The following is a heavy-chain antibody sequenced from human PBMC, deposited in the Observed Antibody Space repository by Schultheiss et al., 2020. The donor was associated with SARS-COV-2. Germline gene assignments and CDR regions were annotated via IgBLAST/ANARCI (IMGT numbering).Heavy chain of an antibody. J-gene: IGHJ3*02. V-gene: IGHV3-64D*06. CDR1: GFTFSSYG. CDR3: VKDLEGAFDI. CDR2: ISSNGGST. D-gene: IGHD5-24*01. Sequence: GGSLRLSCAASGFTFSSYGMHWVRQAPGKGLEYVSAISSNGGSTYYADSVKGRFTISRDNSKNTLYLQMSSLRAEDTAVYYCVKDLEGAFDIWGQGTMVTVSS.